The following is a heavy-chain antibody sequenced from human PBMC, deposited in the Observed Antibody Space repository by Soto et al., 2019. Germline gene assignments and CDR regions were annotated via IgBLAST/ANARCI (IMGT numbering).Heavy chain of an antibody. CDR3: AKVVGLDLERDFYFDQ. D-gene: IGHD1-7*01. CDR2: VTSGGEIK. Sequence: EVQLLESGGGLVQPGGSLRLSCAASRLSFSIYAMSWARQAPGKGLEWVAGVTSGGEIKYYADSVKGRFTITRDNSKSTLFLQMNGLRADDTAIYYCAKVVGLDLERDFYFDQWGQGTLVAVSS. V-gene: IGHV3-23*01. CDR1: RLSFSIYA. J-gene: IGHJ4*02.